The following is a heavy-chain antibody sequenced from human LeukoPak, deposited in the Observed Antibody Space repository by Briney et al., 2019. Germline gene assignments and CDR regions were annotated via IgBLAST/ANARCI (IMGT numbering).Heavy chain of an antibody. CDR2: ITSGGITT. CDR3: ATLRIGFDS. Sequence: PGGSLRLSCAASGFNFNDYYMTWIRQAPGKGLEWLSFITSGGITTSYADSVRGRFTISRDNANNFLFLQMNDLRADDTAVYFCATLRIGFDSWGQGTLVTVA. V-gene: IGHV3-11*04. J-gene: IGHJ5*01. D-gene: IGHD2-21*01. CDR1: GFNFNDYY.